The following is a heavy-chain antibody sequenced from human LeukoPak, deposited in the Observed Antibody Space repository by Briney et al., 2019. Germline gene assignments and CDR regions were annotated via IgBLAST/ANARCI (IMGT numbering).Heavy chain of an antibody. CDR2: IIPIFGTA. J-gene: IGHJ4*02. CDR3: AEXSGGEYYFDY. V-gene: IGHV1-69*05. D-gene: IGHD1-14*01. CDR1: GGTFSSYA. Sequence: SVKVSCKASGGTFSSYAISWVRQAPGQGLEWMGRIIPIFGTANYAQKFQGRVTITTDESTSTAYMELSSLISEDTAVYYCAEXSGGEYYFDYWGQGTLVTVSS.